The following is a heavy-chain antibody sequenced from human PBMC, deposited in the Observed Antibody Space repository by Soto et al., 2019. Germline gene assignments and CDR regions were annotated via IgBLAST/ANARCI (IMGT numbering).Heavy chain of an antibody. J-gene: IGHJ5*02. CDR1: GGSFSGYY. Sequence: SETLSLTCAVYGGSFSGYYWSWIRQPPGKGLEWIGEINHSGSTNYNPSLKSRVTISVDTSKNQFSLKLSSVTAADTAVYYCARVRSYDFWCGSLGPTSGRFDPWARRSLVPV. D-gene: IGHD3-3*01. V-gene: IGHV4-34*01. CDR3: ARVRSYDFWCGSLGPTSGRFDP. CDR2: INHSGST.